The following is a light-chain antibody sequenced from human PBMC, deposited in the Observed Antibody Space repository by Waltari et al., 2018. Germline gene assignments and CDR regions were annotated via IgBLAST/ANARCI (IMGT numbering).Light chain of an antibody. CDR2: DVS. Sequence: QSALTQPASVSGSPGQSITISCTGTSSDVGGYNYVSWYQQHPGKSTKLMIYDVSNRPSGVYNRFSGSKSGNTASLTISGLQAEDEADYYCSSYTSSSTLEVFGGGTKLTVL. CDR3: SSYTSSSTLEV. CDR1: SSDVGGYNY. V-gene: IGLV2-14*01. J-gene: IGLJ2*01.